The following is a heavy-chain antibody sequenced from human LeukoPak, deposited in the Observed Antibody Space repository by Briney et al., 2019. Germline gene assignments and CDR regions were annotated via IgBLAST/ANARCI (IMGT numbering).Heavy chain of an antibody. CDR2: ISGDAGFT. J-gene: IGHJ4*02. Sequence: GGSLRLSCVASGFRFSDSVMSWVRQAPGKGREGVAAISGDAGFTYYAASVKGRFTISRDNSKNAVYLQMNSLRAEDTATYYCAKVGYCTNNCFRTHDYWGQGALVTVSS. D-gene: IGHD2-8*01. V-gene: IGHV3-23*01. CDR3: AKVGYCTNNCFRTHDY. CDR1: GFRFSDSV.